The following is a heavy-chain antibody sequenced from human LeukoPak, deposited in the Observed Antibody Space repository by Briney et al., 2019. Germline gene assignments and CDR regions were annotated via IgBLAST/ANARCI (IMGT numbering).Heavy chain of an antibody. J-gene: IGHJ4*02. V-gene: IGHV3-7*01. CDR2: INQHETEK. CDR3: ARDGGGFAY. CDR1: GFAFSSYW. Sequence: GGSLRLSCVASGFAFSSYWMSWVRQAPGEGLEWVANINQHETEKFYVDSAKGRFTISRDNAKNTLFLQMNRLTSEDTGVYYCARDGGGFAYWGQGTLVTVS. D-gene: IGHD3-10*01.